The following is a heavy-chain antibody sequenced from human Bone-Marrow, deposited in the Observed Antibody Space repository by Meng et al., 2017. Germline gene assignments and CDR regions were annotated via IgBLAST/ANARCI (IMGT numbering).Heavy chain of an antibody. CDR2: IVVGSGNT. Sequence: SVKVSCKASGFTFTSSAVQWVRQARGQRLEWIGWIVVGSGNTNYAQKFQERVTITRDMPTSTAYMELRSLRSDDTAVYYCARDGGYLNPVAAGENWFDPWGQGTLVTVSS. CDR3: ARDGGYLNPVAAGENWFDP. CDR1: GFTFTSSA. J-gene: IGHJ5*02. D-gene: IGHD2-15*01. V-gene: IGHV1-58*01.